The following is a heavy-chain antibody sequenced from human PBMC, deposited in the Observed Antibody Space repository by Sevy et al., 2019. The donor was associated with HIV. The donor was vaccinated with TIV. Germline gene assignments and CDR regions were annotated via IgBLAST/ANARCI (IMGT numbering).Heavy chain of an antibody. Sequence: GGSLRLSCAASGFTFSTYWMTWVRQAPGKGLEWVANINKDGSKKNYVDSMKGRFTISRDNAKNSWYVQMNSLRAEDTAVYYCARVGIFEGSESHFRFIDYWGQGILVTVSS. CDR1: GFTFSTYW. J-gene: IGHJ4*02. CDR2: INKDGSKK. D-gene: IGHD3-10*01. CDR3: ARVGIFEGSESHFRFIDY. V-gene: IGHV3-7*01.